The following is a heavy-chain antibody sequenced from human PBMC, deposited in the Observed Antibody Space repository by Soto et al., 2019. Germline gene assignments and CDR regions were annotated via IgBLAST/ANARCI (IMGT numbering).Heavy chain of an antibody. CDR2: ISPYNGNT. CDR1: GYTFTSYD. Sequence: ASVKVSCKASGYTFTSYDINWVRQAPGQGLEYMGWISPYNGNTYYAQNLQGRVTMTTDTSTRTAYMELRSLRSDDTAVYYCTRPTPTRQSTYDYWGRGTLVTVSS. J-gene: IGHJ4*02. V-gene: IGHV1-18*01. CDR3: TRPTPTRQSTYDY.